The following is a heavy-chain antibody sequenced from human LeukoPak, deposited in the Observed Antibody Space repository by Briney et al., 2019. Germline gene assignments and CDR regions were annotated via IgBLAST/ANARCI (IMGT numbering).Heavy chain of an antibody. Sequence: GGSLRLSCAAYGLTYSSYAMRWDRQAPGKGVECVSAIGGNSVSTYYSDSVKALFTISRDNSKNTLYLQMNSLRAEDTAVYYCAKQQLVFGWFDHWGQGTLVTVSS. CDR3: AKQQLVFGWFDH. D-gene: IGHD6-13*01. CDR2: IGGNSVST. V-gene: IGHV3-23*01. J-gene: IGHJ5*02. CDR1: GLTYSSYA.